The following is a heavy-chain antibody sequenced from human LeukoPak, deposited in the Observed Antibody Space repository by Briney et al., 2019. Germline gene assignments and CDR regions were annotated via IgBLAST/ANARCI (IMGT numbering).Heavy chain of an antibody. CDR1: GGSISSYY. V-gene: IGHV4-59*12. Sequence: SETLSLTCTVSGGSISSYYWSWIRQPPGKGLEWIGYIYYSGSTNYNPSLKSRVTISVDTSKSQFSLKLNSMTAADTAVYYCARGAQTYYDKAPVDYWGQGTLVTVSS. CDR2: IYYSGST. CDR3: ARGAQTYYDKAPVDY. D-gene: IGHD3-22*01. J-gene: IGHJ4*02.